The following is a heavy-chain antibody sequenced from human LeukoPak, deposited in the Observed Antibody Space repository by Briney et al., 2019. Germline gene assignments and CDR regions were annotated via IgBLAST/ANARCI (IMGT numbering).Heavy chain of an antibody. CDR2: INHSGST. V-gene: IGHV4-34*04. J-gene: IGHJ4*02. D-gene: IGHD3-3*01. CDR1: GGSFSAHY. Sequence: PSETLSLTCAVYGGSFSAHYWNWIRQVPGKGLEWIGGINHSGSTNTNPSLKGRATLSLDTSMNQFSLKLTSVTAADTAVYFCARGARPLGWFVVGRPPSEYYFDNWGQGTQVTVSS. CDR3: ARGARPLGWFVVGRPPSEYYFDN.